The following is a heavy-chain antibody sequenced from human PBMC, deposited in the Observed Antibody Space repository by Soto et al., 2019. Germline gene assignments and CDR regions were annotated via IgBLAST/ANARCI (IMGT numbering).Heavy chain of an antibody. CDR3: ARESGGYDSSTRYGLDV. D-gene: IGHD6-25*01. V-gene: IGHV4-31*03. J-gene: IGHJ6*02. CDR2: IYYSGST. CDR1: GGSISSVGHY. Sequence: SETLSLTCTVSGGSISSVGHYWTWIRQQPGKGLEWIGYIYYSGSTDYNPSLKSRVTISVDRSKNQFSLNLSSVTAADTAIYYCARESGGYDSSTRYGLDVWGQGTTVTVSS.